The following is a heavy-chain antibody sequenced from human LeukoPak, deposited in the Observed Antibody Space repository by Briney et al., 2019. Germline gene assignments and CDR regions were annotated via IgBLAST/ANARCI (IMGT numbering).Heavy chain of an antibody. CDR3: ARHREKNIVVVPAAPYYYYMDV. Sequence: SETLSLTCTVSGGSISSGGYYWGWIRQPPGKGLEWIGSIYYSGSTYYNPSLKSRVTISVDTSKNQFSLKLSSVTAADTAVYYCARHREKNIVVVPAAPYYYYMDVWGKGTTVTVSS. CDR1: GGSISSGGYY. D-gene: IGHD2-2*01. J-gene: IGHJ6*03. V-gene: IGHV4-39*01. CDR2: IYYSGST.